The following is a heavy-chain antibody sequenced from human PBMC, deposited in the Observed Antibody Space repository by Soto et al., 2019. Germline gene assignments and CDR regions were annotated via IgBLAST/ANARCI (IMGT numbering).Heavy chain of an antibody. J-gene: IGHJ4*02. CDR1: GFTFSSYG. V-gene: IGHV3-30*18. Sequence: GGSLRLSCAASGFTFSSYGMHWVRQAPGKGLEWVAVISYDGSNKYYADSVKGRFTISRDNSKNTLYLQMNSLRAEDTAVYYCAKEVPLITMVRGALDYWGQGTLVTVSS. CDR2: ISYDGSNK. CDR3: AKEVPLITMVRGALDY. D-gene: IGHD3-10*01.